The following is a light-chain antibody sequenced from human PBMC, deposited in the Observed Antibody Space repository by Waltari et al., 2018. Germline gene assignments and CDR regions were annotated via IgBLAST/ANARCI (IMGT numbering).Light chain of an antibody. CDR2: WAS. J-gene: IGKJ2*01. CDR3: HQYYTTPYT. Sequence: DIVMTQSPDSLAVSLGERATINCKSSQSVLYSSNNKNYLTWYQQKPGQPPKLLILWASTRESWVPDRFSGSGSGTDFTLTVSSLQAEDVAVYYCHQYYTTPYTFGQGTKLEIK. CDR1: QSVLYSSNNKNY. V-gene: IGKV4-1*01.